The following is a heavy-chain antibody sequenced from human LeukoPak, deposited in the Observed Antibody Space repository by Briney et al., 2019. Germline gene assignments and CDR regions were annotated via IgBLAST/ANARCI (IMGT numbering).Heavy chain of an antibody. V-gene: IGHV3-23*01. D-gene: IGHD6-19*01. J-gene: IGHJ4*02. Sequence: GGSLRLSCAASGFTFSSYAMSWVRQAPGKGLEWVSAISGSGGSTYYADSVKGRFTISRDNSKNTLYLQMNSLRAEDTAVYYCARNPGYSSGWSSLWGQGTLVTVSS. CDR2: ISGSGGST. CDR3: ARNPGYSSGWSSL. CDR1: GFTFSSYA.